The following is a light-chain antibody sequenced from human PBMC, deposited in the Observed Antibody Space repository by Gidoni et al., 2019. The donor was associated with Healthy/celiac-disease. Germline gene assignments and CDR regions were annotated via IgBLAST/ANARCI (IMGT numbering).Light chain of an antibody. J-gene: IGKJ2*03. V-gene: IGKV3-11*01. CDR1: QSVSSY. CDR3: QQRSNWSYR. Sequence: EIVLTQSPATLSLSPGERATLSCRASQSVSSYLAWYQQKPGQAPRLLIYDASNRATGIPARFSGSGSGTDFTLTISSLEPEDFAVYYCQQRSNWSYRFGQGTKLEIK. CDR2: DAS.